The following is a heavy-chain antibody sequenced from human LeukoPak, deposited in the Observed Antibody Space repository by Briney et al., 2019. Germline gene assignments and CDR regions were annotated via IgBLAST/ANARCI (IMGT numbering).Heavy chain of an antibody. CDR1: GFTFSSYE. CDR3: ARLLVATPGVDP. CDR2: ISSSGTTT. V-gene: IGHV3-48*03. J-gene: IGHJ5*02. Sequence: GGSLRLSCAASGFTFSSYEMHWVRQAPGKGLEWVADISSSGTTTYYADSVKGRFTISRDNAKNSLYLQMNGLRAEDTAVYYCARLLVATPGVDPWGQGTLVTVSS. D-gene: IGHD5-12*01.